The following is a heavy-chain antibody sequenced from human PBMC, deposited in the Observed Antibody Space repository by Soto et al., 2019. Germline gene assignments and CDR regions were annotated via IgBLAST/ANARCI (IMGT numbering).Heavy chain of an antibody. CDR2: IIPIFGTA. CDR1: GGTFSSYA. Sequence: SVKVSCKASGGTFSSYAISWVRQAPGQGLEWMGGIIPIFGTANYAQKFQGRVTITADESTSTAYMELSSLRFEDTAVYYCARLVRLVGEVWFDPWGQGTLVTVSS. J-gene: IGHJ5*02. CDR3: ARLVRLVGEVWFDP. D-gene: IGHD3-3*01. V-gene: IGHV1-69*13.